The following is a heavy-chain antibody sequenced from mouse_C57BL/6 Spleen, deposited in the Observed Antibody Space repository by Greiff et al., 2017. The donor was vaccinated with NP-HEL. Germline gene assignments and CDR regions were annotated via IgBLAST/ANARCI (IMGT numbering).Heavy chain of an antibody. D-gene: IGHD2-4*01. Sequence: VQLQQSGPELVKPGASVKISCKASGYAFSSSWMNWVKQRPGKGLEWIGRIYPGDGDTNYNGKFKGKATLTADKSSSTAYMQLSSLTSEDSAVYFCARRKGLRPYAMDYWGQGTSVTVSS. CDR3: ARRKGLRPYAMDY. V-gene: IGHV1-82*01. CDR1: GYAFSSSW. CDR2: IYPGDGDT. J-gene: IGHJ4*01.